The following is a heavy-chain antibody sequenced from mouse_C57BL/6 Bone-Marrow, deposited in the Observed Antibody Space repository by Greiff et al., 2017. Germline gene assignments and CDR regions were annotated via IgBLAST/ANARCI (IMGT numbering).Heavy chain of an antibody. J-gene: IGHJ4*01. CDR3: VYGNYVVFYAMDY. D-gene: IGHD2-1*01. CDR2: IYPRSGNT. Sequence: QVQLQQSGAELARPGASVKLSCKASGYTFTSYGISWVKQRTGQGLEWIGEIYPRSGNTYYNEKFKGKATLTADKSSSTAYMELRSLTSEDSAVYFCVYGNYVVFYAMDYWGQGTSVTVSS. CDR1: GYTFTSYG. V-gene: IGHV1-81*01.